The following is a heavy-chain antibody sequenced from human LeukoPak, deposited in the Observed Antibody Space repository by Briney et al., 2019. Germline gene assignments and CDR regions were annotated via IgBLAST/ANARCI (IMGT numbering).Heavy chain of an antibody. D-gene: IGHD3-22*01. V-gene: IGHV3-48*02. CDR2: ISSSSTTI. CDR3: ARDRYYDSSGYCYSLFDY. CDR1: GFTFSSYS. J-gene: IGHJ4*02. Sequence: GGSLRLSCAASGFTFSSYSMNWVRQAPGKGLEWVSYISSSSTTIYYADSVKGRFTISRDNAKNSLYLQMNSLRDEDTAVYYCARDRYYDSSGYCYSLFDYWGQGTLVTVSS.